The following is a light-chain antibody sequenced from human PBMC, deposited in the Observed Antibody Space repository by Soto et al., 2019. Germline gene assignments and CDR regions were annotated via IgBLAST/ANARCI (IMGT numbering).Light chain of an antibody. CDR2: GAS. CDR1: QNVNSN. CDR3: QQCDDRPLT. Sequence: EKVMTQSPATLSVSPGERATLSCRASQNVNSNLVWYQQKPGQAPRLLIYGASTRATGIPARFSGSASGTEFTLTISSLQSEDFAVYYCQQCDDRPLTFGGGTKVEIK. V-gene: IGKV3-15*01. J-gene: IGKJ4*01.